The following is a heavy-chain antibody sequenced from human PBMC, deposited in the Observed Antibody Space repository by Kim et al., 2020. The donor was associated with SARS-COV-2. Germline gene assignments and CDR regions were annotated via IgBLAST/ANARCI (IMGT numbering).Heavy chain of an antibody. CDR1: GFTFSSYA. J-gene: IGHJ2*01. D-gene: IGHD3-10*01. V-gene: IGHV3-23*01. CDR2: ISGSGGST. Sequence: GGSLRLSCAASGFTFSSYAMSWVRQAPGKGLEWVSAISGSGGSTYYADSVKGRFTISRDNSKNTLYLQMNSLRAEDTAVYYCAKLPDYYGSGSYYHYWYFDLWGRGTLVTVSP. CDR3: AKLPDYYGSGSYYHYWYFDL.